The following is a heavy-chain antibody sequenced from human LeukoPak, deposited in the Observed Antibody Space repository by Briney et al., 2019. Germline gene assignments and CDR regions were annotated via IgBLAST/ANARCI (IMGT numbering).Heavy chain of an antibody. J-gene: IGHJ4*02. V-gene: IGHV3-23*01. CDR3: ATPPTVTRNY. Sequence: GGSLRLSCAASGFTFSSYAMSWVRQAPGKGLEWVSAISESGGRTYYADSVRGRFTISRDNSKNTLYLQMDSLRAEDTAVYYCATPPTVTRNYWGQGTLVTVSS. CDR2: ISESGGRT. CDR1: GFTFSSYA. D-gene: IGHD4-17*01.